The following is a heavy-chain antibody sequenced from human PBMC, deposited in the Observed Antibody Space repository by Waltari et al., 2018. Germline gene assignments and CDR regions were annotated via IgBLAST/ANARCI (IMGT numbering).Heavy chain of an antibody. CDR2: IYTSGST. D-gene: IGHD1-26*01. CDR1: GGSISSGSYY. CDR3: AGFSGSYYAVDAFDI. J-gene: IGHJ3*02. V-gene: IGHV4-61*09. Sequence: QVQLQESGPGLVKPSQTLSLTCTVSGGSISSGSYYWSWIRQPAGKGLEWIGYIYTSGSTNYNPSLKSRVTIAVDTSKNQFSLKLSSVTAADTAVYYCAGFSGSYYAVDAFDIWGQGTMVTVSS.